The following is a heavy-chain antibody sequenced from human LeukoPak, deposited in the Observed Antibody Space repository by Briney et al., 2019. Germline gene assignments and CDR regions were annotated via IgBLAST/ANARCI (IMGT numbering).Heavy chain of an antibody. D-gene: IGHD6-13*01. CDR3: ARENSNSWYLDY. CDR1: GGSISTYY. CDR2: IYNGGST. Sequence: SETLSLTCTVSGGSISTYYWSWIGQPPGKGLEWIGYIYNGGSTNYNPSLKSRVTISVDTSKNQFSLKLSSVTAADTAVYYCARENSNSWYLDYWGQGTVVTVSS. J-gene: IGHJ4*02. V-gene: IGHV4-59*01.